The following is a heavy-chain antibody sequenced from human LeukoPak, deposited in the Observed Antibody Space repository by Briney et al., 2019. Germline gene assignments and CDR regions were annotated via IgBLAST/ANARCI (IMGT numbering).Heavy chain of an antibody. V-gene: IGHV4-34*01. CDR1: GGSFSGYY. J-gene: IGHJ6*04. Sequence: SETLSLTCAVYGGSFSGYYWSWIRQPPGKGLEWIGEINHSGSTNYNPSLKSRVTISVDTSKNQFSLKLSSATAADTAVYYCASGMVRGQLYYYYYGMDVWGKGTTVTVSS. D-gene: IGHD3-10*01. CDR2: INHSGST. CDR3: ASGMVRGQLYYYYYGMDV.